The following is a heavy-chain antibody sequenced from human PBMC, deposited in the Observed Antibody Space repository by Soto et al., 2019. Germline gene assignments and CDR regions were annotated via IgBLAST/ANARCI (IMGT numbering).Heavy chain of an antibody. Sequence: ASVKVSCKASGGTFSSYAISWVRQAPGQGLEWMGGIIPIFGTANYAQKFQGRVTITADESTSTAYMELSSLRSEDTAVYYCARDRDTAMVTYFDLWGRGTLVTVSS. CDR1: GGTFSSYA. J-gene: IGHJ2*01. CDR3: ARDRDTAMVTYFDL. CDR2: IIPIFGTA. D-gene: IGHD5-18*01. V-gene: IGHV1-69*13.